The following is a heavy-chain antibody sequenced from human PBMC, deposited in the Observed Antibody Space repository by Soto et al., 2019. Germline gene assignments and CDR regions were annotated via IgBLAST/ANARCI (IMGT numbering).Heavy chain of an antibody. Sequence: PSETLSLTCTVSGGSISSGNYYWSWIRQPPGKGLEWIGYIFYSGTTYYNPSLKSRVTISVDTSKNQFSLKLSSVTAADTAVYYCARASPVVTDVWGQGTTVTAP. D-gene: IGHD5-18*01. J-gene: IGHJ6*02. CDR2: IFYSGTT. V-gene: IGHV4-30-4*01. CDR3: ARASPVVTDV. CDR1: GGSISSGNYY.